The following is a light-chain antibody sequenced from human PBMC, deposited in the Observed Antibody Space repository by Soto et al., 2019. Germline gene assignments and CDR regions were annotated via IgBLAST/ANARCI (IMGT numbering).Light chain of an antibody. CDR1: QTINNY. J-gene: IGKJ3*01. CDR3: LQSFSAPPFT. Sequence: DIQMTQSPSSLSASVGDTVTITCRASQTINNYLNWYQQKPGQAPKFLIYAASSLQTGVPSRFSGSGYGTEFTLTISSLQPEDFATYYCLQSFSAPPFTFGPGTTVDIK. CDR2: AAS. V-gene: IGKV1-39*01.